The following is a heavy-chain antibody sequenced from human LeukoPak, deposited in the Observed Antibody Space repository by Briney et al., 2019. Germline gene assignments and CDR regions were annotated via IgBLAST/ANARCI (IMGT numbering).Heavy chain of an antibody. J-gene: IGHJ6*03. CDR1: GFTFSSYS. CDR3: ARGGSPYYYGSGSYSADYYYYYMDV. D-gene: IGHD3-10*01. Sequence: GGSLRLSCAASGFTFSSYSMNWVRQAPGKGLEWVSSIGSSTTYIYYADSVKGRFTISGDNAKNSLYLQMNSLTAEDTAVYYCARGGSPYYYGSGSYSADYYYYYMDVWGKGTTVTVSS. CDR2: IGSSTTYI. V-gene: IGHV3-21*01.